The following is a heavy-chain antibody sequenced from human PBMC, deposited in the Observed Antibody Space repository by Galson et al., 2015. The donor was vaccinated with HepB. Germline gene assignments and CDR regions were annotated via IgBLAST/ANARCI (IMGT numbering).Heavy chain of an antibody. CDR3: AKDHFLGAAAGTSYFDY. J-gene: IGHJ4*02. Sequence: SLRLSCAASGFTFSSYSMNWVRQAPGKGLEWVAFIRYDGSNKYYADSVKGRFTISRDNSKNTLYLQMNSLRAEDTAVYYCAKDHFLGAAAGTSYFDYWGQGTLVTVSS. V-gene: IGHV3-30*02. CDR1: GFTFSSYS. CDR2: IRYDGSNK. D-gene: IGHD6-13*01.